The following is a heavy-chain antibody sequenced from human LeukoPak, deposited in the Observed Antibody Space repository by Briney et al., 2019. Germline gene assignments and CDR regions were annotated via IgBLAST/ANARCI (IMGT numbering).Heavy chain of an antibody. CDR2: IYTSGST. CDR3: AKGVGGGDAFHI. V-gene: IGHV4-61*02. Sequence: SETLSLTCTVSGVSLSSCSYHWIWIRQPAGKGLEWIGRIYTSGSTNYNPSLKSRVTISVDTSKNQFSLKQRSVTAADTAVYYCAKGVGGGDAFHIWGQGTMVTVSS. D-gene: IGHD4-23*01. J-gene: IGHJ3*02. CDR1: GVSLSSCSYH.